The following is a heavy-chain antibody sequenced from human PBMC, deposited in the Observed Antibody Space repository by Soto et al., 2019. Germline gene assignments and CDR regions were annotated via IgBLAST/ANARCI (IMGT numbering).Heavy chain of an antibody. CDR3: AREGNLGRWLQPLDF. D-gene: IGHD5-12*01. Sequence: SETLSLTCTVSGGSISSGGYYWSLIRQHPGKGLEWIGYIYYSGSTYYNPSLKSRVTMSVDTSKNQFSLKLISVTAADTAKYFCAREGNLGRWLQPLDFWGQGTLVTVSS. CDR2: IYYSGST. J-gene: IGHJ4*02. CDR1: GGSISSGGYY. V-gene: IGHV4-31*03.